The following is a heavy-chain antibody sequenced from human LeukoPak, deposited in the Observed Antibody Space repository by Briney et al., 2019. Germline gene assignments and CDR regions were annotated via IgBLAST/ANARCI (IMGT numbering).Heavy chain of an antibody. Sequence: SETLSLTCAVSGGSISSGGYSWSWIRQPLGKGLEWIGYIYHSGSTYYNPSLKSRVTISVDRSKNQFSLKLSSVTAADTAVYYCARLSTTTKGAFDIWGQGTMVTVSS. V-gene: IGHV4-30-2*01. CDR2: IYHSGST. D-gene: IGHD4-17*01. J-gene: IGHJ3*02. CDR1: GGSISSGGYS. CDR3: ARLSTTTKGAFDI.